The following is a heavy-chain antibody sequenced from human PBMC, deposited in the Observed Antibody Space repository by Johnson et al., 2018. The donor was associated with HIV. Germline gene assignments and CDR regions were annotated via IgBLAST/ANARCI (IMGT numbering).Heavy chain of an antibody. V-gene: IGHV3-7*01. J-gene: IGHJ3*02. D-gene: IGHD6-19*01. CDR3: AKLRKKQWLVGEAFDI. Sequence: VQLVESGGGLVQPGGSLRLSCAASGFTFSSYWMSWVRQAPGKGLEWVANIKQDGSEKYYVDSVKGRFTISRDNAKNSLYLQMNSLRAEDTAIYYCAKLRKKQWLVGEAFDIWGQGTVVTVSS. CDR2: IKQDGSEK. CDR1: GFTFSSYW.